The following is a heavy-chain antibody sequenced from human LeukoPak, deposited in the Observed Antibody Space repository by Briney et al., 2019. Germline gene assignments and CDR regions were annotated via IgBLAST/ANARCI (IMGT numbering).Heavy chain of an antibody. D-gene: IGHD6-19*01. CDR1: GFTFSSYG. V-gene: IGHV3-30*18. CDR3: AKDKWLRRVAMSGADY. CDR2: ISYDGSNK. Sequence: GGSLRLSCAASGFTFSSYGMHWVRQAPGKGLEWVAMISYDGSNKYYGDSARGRFSISRDNSGNTLYLRMNSLRPEDTAVYFCAKDKWLRRVAMSGADYWGQGTLVTVSS. J-gene: IGHJ4*02.